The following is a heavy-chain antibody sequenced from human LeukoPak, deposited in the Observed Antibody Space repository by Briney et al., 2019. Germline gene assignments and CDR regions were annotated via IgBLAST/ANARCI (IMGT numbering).Heavy chain of an antibody. J-gene: IGHJ3*02. V-gene: IGHV3-21*01. CDR3: ARPRYPDAFDI. CDR2: IGSSSSYI. Sequence: GGSQRLSCAASGFTFSSYSMNWARHAPGKGLEWVSSIGSSSSYIYYADSVKGRFTISRDNAKNSLYLQMNSLRAEDTAVYYCARPRYPDAFDIWGQGTMVTVSS. D-gene: IGHD3-16*02. CDR1: GFTFSSYS.